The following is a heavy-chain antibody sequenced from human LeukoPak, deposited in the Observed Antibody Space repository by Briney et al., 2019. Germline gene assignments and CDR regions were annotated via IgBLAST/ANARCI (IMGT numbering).Heavy chain of an antibody. CDR1: GGSFSGYY. CDR2: INHSGST. Sequence: SETLSLTCAVYGGSFSGYYRSWIRQPPGKGLEWIGEINHSGSTNYNPSLKSRVTISVDTSKNQFSLKLSSVTAADTAVYYCARATLRYFDWPPQGWFDPWGQGTLVTVSS. CDR3: ARATLRYFDWPPQGWFDP. J-gene: IGHJ5*02. D-gene: IGHD3-9*01. V-gene: IGHV4-34*01.